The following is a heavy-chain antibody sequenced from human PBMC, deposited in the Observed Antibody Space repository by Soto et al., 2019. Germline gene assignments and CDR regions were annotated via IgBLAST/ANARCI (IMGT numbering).Heavy chain of an antibody. CDR3: AKDAYGSGSPRGFGP. J-gene: IGHJ5*02. CDR1: GFTFSSYA. Sequence: EVQLLESGGGLVQPGGSLRLSCAASGFTFSSYAMSWVRQAPGKGLEWVSTISGSGGSTYYADSVRGRFTISRDNSKNTLYLEMNSLRGEDTAKYYRAKDAYGSGSPRGFGPWGQGTLVTVSS. CDR2: ISGSGGST. D-gene: IGHD3-10*01. V-gene: IGHV3-23*01.